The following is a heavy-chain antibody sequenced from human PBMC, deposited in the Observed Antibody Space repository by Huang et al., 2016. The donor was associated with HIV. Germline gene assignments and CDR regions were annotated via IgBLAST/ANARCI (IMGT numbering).Heavy chain of an antibody. CDR1: GFTFSNYA. J-gene: IGHJ4*02. CDR3: ARSEPSRYYFDY. V-gene: IGHV3-30-3*01. Sequence: QVQLVESGGGVVQPGTSLRLSCAASGFTFSNYAMNWVRQAPGKGLEWVAVISNEGSTKDYADAVKGRFTSSRDNSKNTVYLQMNSLRAEDTAVYYCARSEPSRYYFDYWGQGTLVTVSS. CDR2: ISNEGSTK.